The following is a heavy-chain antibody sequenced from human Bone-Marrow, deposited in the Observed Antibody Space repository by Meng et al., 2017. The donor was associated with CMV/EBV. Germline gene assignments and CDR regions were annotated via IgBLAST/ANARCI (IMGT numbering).Heavy chain of an antibody. CDR3: ARLIRDSSSLDT. CDR1: GYSFTSYW. J-gene: IGHJ5*02. CDR2: IYPGDSDT. V-gene: IGHV5-51*01. D-gene: IGHD6-6*01. Sequence: GESLKISCKGSGYSFTSYWIGWVRQMPGKGLEWMGIIYPGDSDTRYSPSFQGQFTISADKSISTAYLQLSSLKASHTAKYYCARLIRDSSSLDTWGQGTLVTVSS.